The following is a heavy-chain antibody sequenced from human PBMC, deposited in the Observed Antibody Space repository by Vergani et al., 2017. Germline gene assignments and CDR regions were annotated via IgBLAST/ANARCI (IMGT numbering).Heavy chain of an antibody. CDR1: GYTFTGYY. CDR2: INPNSGGT. CDR3: AREGIAAAGPHPYYYYGMDV. J-gene: IGHJ6*02. Sequence: QVQLVQSGAEVKKPGASVKVSCKASGYTFTGYYMPWVRQAPGQGLEWMGWINPNSGGTNYAQKFQGRVTMTRDTSISTAYMELSRLRSDDTAVYYCAREGIAAAGPHPYYYYGMDVWGQGTTVTVSS. V-gene: IGHV1-2*02. D-gene: IGHD6-13*01.